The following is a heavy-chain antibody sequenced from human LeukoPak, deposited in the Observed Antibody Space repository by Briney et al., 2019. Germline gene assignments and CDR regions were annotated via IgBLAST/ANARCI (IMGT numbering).Heavy chain of an antibody. CDR2: INHSGST. V-gene: IGHV4-34*01. Sequence: SETLSLICGVYGGSFSGYYWSWIRLPPGKGPEWIGEINHSGSTNYNPSLKSRVTISVDTSKNQFSLELSSVTAADTAVYYCARGVGGASGYYYYGMDVWGQGTTVTVSS. CDR1: GGSFSGYY. J-gene: IGHJ6*02. D-gene: IGHD1-26*01. CDR3: ARGVGGASGYYYYGMDV.